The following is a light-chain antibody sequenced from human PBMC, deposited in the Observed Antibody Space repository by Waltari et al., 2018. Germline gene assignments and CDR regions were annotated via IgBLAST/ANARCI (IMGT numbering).Light chain of an antibody. J-gene: IGLJ2*01. CDR2: DVS. V-gene: IGLV2-14*03. CDR3: SSYAPSSTV. Sequence: QAALTQPASVSGSPGQSITIPCTVTCSDIGGYNYVSWYQQHPGKAPKLMIYDVSKRPSGVSDRFSCSKSGNTASLTISGLQAEDEADYYCSSYAPSSTVFGGGTKLTVL. CDR1: CSDIGGYNY.